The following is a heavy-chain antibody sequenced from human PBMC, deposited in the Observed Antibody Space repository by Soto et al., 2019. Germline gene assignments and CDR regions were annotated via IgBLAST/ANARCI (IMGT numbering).Heavy chain of an antibody. CDR1: GFTFSSYW. CDR2: IKQDGSEK. J-gene: IGHJ6*03. Sequence: GGSLRLSCAASGFTFSSYWMSWVRQAPGKGLEWVANIKQDGSEKYYVDSVKVRFTISRDNAKNSLYLQMNSLRAEDTAVYYCARRSGSIFGVVTYYYYMDVWGKGTTVTVSS. D-gene: IGHD3-3*01. V-gene: IGHV3-7*01. CDR3: ARRSGSIFGVVTYYYYMDV.